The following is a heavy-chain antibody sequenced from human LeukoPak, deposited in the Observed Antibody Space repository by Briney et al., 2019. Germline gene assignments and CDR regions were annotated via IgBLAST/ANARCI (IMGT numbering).Heavy chain of an antibody. V-gene: IGHV1-2*02. CDR2: INPNSGGT. J-gene: IGHJ3*02. CDR1: GYTFTGYY. CDR3: VRARYFDRSTDPDDAFDI. Sequence: ASVKVSCKASGYTFTGYYMHWVRQAPGQGLEWMGWINPNSGGTNYAQKFQGRVTMTRDTSISTAYMELSRLRSDDTAVCYCVRARYFDRSTDPDDAFDIWGQGTMVTVSS. D-gene: IGHD3-9*01.